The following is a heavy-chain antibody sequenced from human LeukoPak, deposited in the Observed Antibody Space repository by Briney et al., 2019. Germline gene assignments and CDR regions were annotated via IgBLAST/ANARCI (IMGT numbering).Heavy chain of an antibody. CDR2: INHSGST. CDR1: GGSFSGYY. D-gene: IGHD6-13*01. CDR3: ARHISSWYVMAFDY. Sequence: SETLSLTCAVYGGSFSGYYWSWIRQPPGKGLEWIGEINHSGSTNYNPSLKSRVTIPVDTSKNQFSLKLSSVTAADTAVYYCARHISSWYVMAFDYWGQGTLVTVSS. J-gene: IGHJ4*02. V-gene: IGHV4-34*01.